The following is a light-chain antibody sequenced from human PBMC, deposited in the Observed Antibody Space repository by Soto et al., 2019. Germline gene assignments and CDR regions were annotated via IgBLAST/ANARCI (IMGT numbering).Light chain of an antibody. CDR1: QSISNH. CDR2: AAS. J-gene: IGKJ5*01. V-gene: IGKV1-39*01. CDR3: QQRSNWPHIT. Sequence: DIQMTQSPSSLSASVGDRVIITCRASQSISNHLNWYQQKPGKAPKLLIFAASSLQSGVPSRFSGSGSGTEFTLTISSLEPEDFAVYYCQQRSNWPHITFGQGTRLEIK.